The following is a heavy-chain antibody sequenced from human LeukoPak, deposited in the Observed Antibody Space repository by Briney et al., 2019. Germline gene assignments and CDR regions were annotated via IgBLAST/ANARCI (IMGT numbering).Heavy chain of an antibody. CDR3: AREEVAAAGLNWFDP. CDR2: IIPIFGTA. V-gene: IGHV1-69*13. CDR1: GGTFSSYA. J-gene: IGHJ5*02. D-gene: IGHD6-13*01. Sequence: SVKVSCKASGGTFSSYAISWVRQAPGQGLEWMGGIIPIFGTANYAQKFQGRVTITADESTSTAYMELSSLRSEDTAVYYCAREEVAAAGLNWFDPWGQGTLVTVSS.